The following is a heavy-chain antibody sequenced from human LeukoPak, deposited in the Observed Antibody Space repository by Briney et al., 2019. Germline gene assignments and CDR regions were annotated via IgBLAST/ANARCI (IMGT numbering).Heavy chain of an antibody. V-gene: IGHV3-7*03. J-gene: IGHJ4*02. Sequence: GGSLRLSCAASGFMFSSNWMSWVRLAPGKGLEWVANIKEDGTETYYVDSVKGRFTISRDNAKNSLYLQMNSLRAEDTAVYYCAKDRLATIAFDYWGQGTLVTVSS. CDR2: IKEDGTET. CDR3: AKDRLATIAFDY. CDR1: GFMFSSNW. D-gene: IGHD5-24*01.